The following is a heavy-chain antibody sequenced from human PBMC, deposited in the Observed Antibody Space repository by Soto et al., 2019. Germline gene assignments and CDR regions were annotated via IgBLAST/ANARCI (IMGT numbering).Heavy chain of an antibody. Sequence: PSETLSLTXDVYGGSFNGYHWSWIRQPPGKGLEWIGEISHSGSTDYNPSLKSRVTISVDTSKNQFSLRVTSVTAADTAVYYCARGGDDYDYGVDVWGQGTTVTVSS. CDR1: GGSFNGYH. V-gene: IGHV4-34*01. CDR2: ISHSGST. J-gene: IGHJ6*02. CDR3: ARGGDDYDYGVDV. D-gene: IGHD3-16*01.